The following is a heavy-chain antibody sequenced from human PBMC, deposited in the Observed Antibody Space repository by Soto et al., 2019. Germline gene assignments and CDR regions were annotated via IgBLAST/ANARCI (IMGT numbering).Heavy chain of an antibody. Sequence: ASVKVSCKASGYTFTSYAMHWVRQAPGQRLEWMGWINAGNGNTKYSQKFQGRVTITRDTSASTAYMELSSLRSEDTAVYYCAKDYYDSSGYYPPALLFDYWGQGTTVTVSS. CDR1: GYTFTSYA. D-gene: IGHD3-22*01. V-gene: IGHV1-3*01. J-gene: IGHJ4*03. CDR2: INAGNGNT. CDR3: AKDYYDSSGYYPPALLFDY.